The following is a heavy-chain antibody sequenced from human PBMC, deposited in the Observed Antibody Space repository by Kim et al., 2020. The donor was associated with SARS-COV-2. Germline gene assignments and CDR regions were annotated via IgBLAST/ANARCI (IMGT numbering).Heavy chain of an antibody. CDR3: ATGRLVRGAIRY. V-gene: IGHV1-24*01. CDR2: FDPEDGET. Sequence: ASVKVSCKVSGYTLTELSMHWVRQAPGKGLEWMGGFDPEDGETIYAQKFQGRVTMTEDTSTDTAYMELSSLRSEDTAVYYCATGRLVRGAIRYWGQGTLVTVSS. D-gene: IGHD3-10*01. CDR1: GYTLTELS. J-gene: IGHJ4*02.